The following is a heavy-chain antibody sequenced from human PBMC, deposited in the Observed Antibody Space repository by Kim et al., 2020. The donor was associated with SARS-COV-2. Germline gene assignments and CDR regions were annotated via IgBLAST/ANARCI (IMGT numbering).Heavy chain of an antibody. CDR1: GFTFSSYA. J-gene: IGHJ6*03. CDR3: AKVGETEWFGKLLTSYYYYYMDV. CDR2: ISVSGGST. Sequence: GGSLRLSCAASGFTFSSYAMSWVRQAPGKGLEWVSAISVSGGSTSYADSVKGRFTISRDNSKNTLYLQMNSLRAEDTAVDYCAKVGETEWFGKLLTSYYYYYMDVWGKATTVTVSS. V-gene: IGHV3-23*01. D-gene: IGHD3-10*01.